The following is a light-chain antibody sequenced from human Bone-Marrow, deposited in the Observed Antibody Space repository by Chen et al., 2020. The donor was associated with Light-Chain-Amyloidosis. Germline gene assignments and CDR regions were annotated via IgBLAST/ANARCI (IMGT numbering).Light chain of an antibody. Sequence: IQLTQSPSSLSASEGDRVTITCRASQDIASYLAWYQQKPGKAPKLLIHAASTLHSGVPSRFSGSGSVTDFTLTISSLQAEDFATYYCQQLNFLPPTFGPGTKVDMK. J-gene: IGKJ3*01. CDR3: QQLNFLPPT. CDR1: QDIASY. V-gene: IGKV1-9*01. CDR2: AAS.